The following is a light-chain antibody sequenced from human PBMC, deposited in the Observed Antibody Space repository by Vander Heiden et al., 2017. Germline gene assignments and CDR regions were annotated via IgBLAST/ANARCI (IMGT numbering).Light chain of an antibody. Sequence: QSALTQPASVSGSPGQSITISCTGTSSDVGGYNYVSWYQQHPGKAPKRMIEEVSNRPSGVSNRFSGSKSGNTASLTISGLQAEDEADYYCSSYTSSSTYVVFGGGTKLTVL. CDR3: SSYTSSSTYVV. CDR1: SSDVGGYNY. J-gene: IGLJ2*01. CDR2: EVS. V-gene: IGLV2-14*01.